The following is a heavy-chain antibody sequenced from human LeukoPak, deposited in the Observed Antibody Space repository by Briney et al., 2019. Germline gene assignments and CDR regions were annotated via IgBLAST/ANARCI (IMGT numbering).Heavy chain of an antibody. CDR3: ARGPNKSDGGNSGSAWFDP. Sequence: ASVEVSCKASGYTFTTYDINWVRQATGQGLEWMGCMNPNSGNKGYAQKFQGRVTMTRNTSISTAYMELNSLRSEDTAVYYCARGPNKSDGGNSGSAWFDPWGQGTLVTVSS. CDR2: MNPNSGNK. D-gene: IGHD4-23*01. J-gene: IGHJ5*02. V-gene: IGHV1-8*01. CDR1: GYTFTTYD.